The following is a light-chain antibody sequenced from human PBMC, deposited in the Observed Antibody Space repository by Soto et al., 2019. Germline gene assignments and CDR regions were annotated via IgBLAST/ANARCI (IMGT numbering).Light chain of an antibody. J-gene: IGLJ1*01. CDR2: EVS. CDR1: SSDVGGYNY. V-gene: IGLV2-14*01. Sequence: LTQPASVSGSPGQSITISCSGTSSDVGGYNYVSWYQQHPGKAPKLMIYEVSKRPSGVSDRFSGSKSGNTASLTISGLQAEDEAEYYCSSYTRSSPYVFGTGTKVTVL. CDR3: SSYTRSSPYV.